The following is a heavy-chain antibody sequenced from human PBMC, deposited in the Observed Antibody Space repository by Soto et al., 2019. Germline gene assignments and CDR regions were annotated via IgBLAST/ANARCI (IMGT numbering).Heavy chain of an antibody. CDR3: AHRRDVLGQWLNIYYFDY. V-gene: IGHV2-5*01. D-gene: IGHD6-19*01. CDR2: IYWNDDK. Sequence: SGPTLVNPTQTLTLTCTFSGFSLCTSGVGVGWIRQPPGKALEWLALIYWNDDKRYSPSLKSRLTITKDTSKNQVVLTMTNMDPVDTATYYFAHRRDVLGQWLNIYYFDYWGQGTLVTVSS. CDR1: GFSLCTSGVG. J-gene: IGHJ4*02.